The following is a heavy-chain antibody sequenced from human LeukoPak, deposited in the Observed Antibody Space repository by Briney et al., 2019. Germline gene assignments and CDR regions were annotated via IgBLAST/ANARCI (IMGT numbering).Heavy chain of an antibody. CDR3: ARGTTVVTPTTFDY. D-gene: IGHD4-23*01. CDR2: ISAYNGNT. Sequence: ASVKVSCKASGYTFTSYGISWVRQAPGEGLEWMGWISAYNGNTNYAQRLQGRVTMTTDISTSTAYMELRSLRSDDTAVYYCARGTTVVTPTTFDYWGQGTLVTVSS. V-gene: IGHV1-18*01. CDR1: GYTFTSYG. J-gene: IGHJ4*02.